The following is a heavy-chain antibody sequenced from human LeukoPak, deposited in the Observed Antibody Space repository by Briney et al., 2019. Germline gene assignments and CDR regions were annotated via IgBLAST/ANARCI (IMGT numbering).Heavy chain of an antibody. Sequence: SETLSLTCTVSGGSVSSYYWSWIRQPPGKGLEWIGYIYSSGSTNYNPSLKSRVTISVDTSKNQFSLMLSSVTAADTAVYYCATSLKYGFFDYWGQGTLVTVSS. J-gene: IGHJ4*02. CDR2: IYSSGST. D-gene: IGHD3-10*01. CDR1: GGSVSSYY. CDR3: ATSLKYGFFDY. V-gene: IGHV4-59*08.